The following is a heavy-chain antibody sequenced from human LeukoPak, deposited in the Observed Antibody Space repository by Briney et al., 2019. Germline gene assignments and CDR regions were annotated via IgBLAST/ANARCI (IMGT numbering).Heavy chain of an antibody. V-gene: IGHV3-30*18. CDR3: AKAPGGYCSGGSCYSFPY. Sequence: GRSLRLSCAASGFTFSSYGMHWVRQAPGKGLEWVAVISYDGSNKYYADSVKGRFTISRDNSKNTLYLQMNSLRAEDTAVYYCAKAPGGYCSGGSCYSFPYWGQGTLVTVSS. CDR1: GFTFSSYG. CDR2: ISYDGSNK. D-gene: IGHD2-15*01. J-gene: IGHJ4*02.